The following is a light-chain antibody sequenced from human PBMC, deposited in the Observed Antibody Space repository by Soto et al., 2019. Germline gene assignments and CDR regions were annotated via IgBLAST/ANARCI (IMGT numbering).Light chain of an antibody. Sequence: EIVLTQSPGTLSLSPGERATLSCRASQTVANNYLAWYQQKPGQAPRRLIDDASNRATGVPDRFSGTGSGTDFTLTISRLEPADFAVYYCHQCATSPLTFGGGPKVEI. CDR2: DAS. J-gene: IGKJ4*01. V-gene: IGKV3-20*01. CDR1: QTVANNY. CDR3: HQCATSPLT.